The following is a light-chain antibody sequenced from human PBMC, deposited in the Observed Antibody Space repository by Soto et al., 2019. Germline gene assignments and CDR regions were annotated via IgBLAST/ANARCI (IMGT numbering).Light chain of an antibody. V-gene: IGKV1-9*01. CDR1: QGISSY. CDR3: QQYKTSLHS. Sequence: IQLTQSPSSLSASVGDRVTITCRASQGISSYLAWYQQKPGKAPKLLIYAASTLQSGVPSRFSGSRSGTEFTLTINSLQPDDFATYFCQQYKTSLHSFGQGTKVDIK. CDR2: AAS. J-gene: IGKJ2*01.